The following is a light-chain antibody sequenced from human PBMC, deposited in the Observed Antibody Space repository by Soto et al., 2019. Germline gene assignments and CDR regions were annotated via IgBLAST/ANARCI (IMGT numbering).Light chain of an antibody. V-gene: IGLV2-14*01. CDR3: SSYTSSSTLVV. CDR1: SSDVGGYNY. J-gene: IGLJ2*01. Sequence: QSALTQPASVSGSPGQSITISCTGTSSDVGGYNYVSWYQQHPGKAPKLMIYEVSNRPSGVSNRFSGSKSGNTASLTISGLQAEDEADYYCSSYTSSSTLVVFRGGTKLTV. CDR2: EVS.